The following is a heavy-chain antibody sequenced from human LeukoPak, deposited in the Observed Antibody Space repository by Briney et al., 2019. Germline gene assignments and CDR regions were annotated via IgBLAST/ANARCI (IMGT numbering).Heavy chain of an antibody. Sequence: SQTLSLTFTVSGGSISSGDYDWSWIRQPPGKGLEWIGYIYNNGRTYYNPSLKSRVTISVDTSKNLFSLKVSSVTAADAAVYYCARGRRSRWSSFDYWGQGPLVTVSS. J-gene: IGHJ4*02. CDR3: ARGRRSRWSSFDY. D-gene: IGHD6-13*01. V-gene: IGHV4-30-4*01. CDR2: IYNNGRT. CDR1: GGSISSGDYD.